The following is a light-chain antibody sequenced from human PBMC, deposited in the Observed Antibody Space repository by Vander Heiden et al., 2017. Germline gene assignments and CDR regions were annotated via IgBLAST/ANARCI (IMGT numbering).Light chain of an antibody. J-gene: IGKJ1*01. V-gene: IGKV2-28*01. CDR3: MQALQTPRT. Sequence: DIVMTQSPLSLPVTPGEPASISCRSSQSLLHSNGYNYLDWYLQKPGQSPQLLIYLGSNRASGVPDRFSGSGSGTDFTLKISRVEAEDVGAYYCMQALQTPRTFGQWTKVEIK. CDR1: QSLLHSNGYNY. CDR2: LGS.